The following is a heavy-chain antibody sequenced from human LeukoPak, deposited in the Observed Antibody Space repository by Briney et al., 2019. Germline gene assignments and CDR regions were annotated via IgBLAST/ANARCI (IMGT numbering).Heavy chain of an antibody. CDR2: IRYDGSNK. J-gene: IGHJ4*02. CDR1: GFTFSSYA. D-gene: IGHD6-19*01. CDR3: APGGSGWPDY. Sequence: PGGSLRLSCAASGFTFSSYAMSWVRQAPGKGLEWVAFIRYDGSNKYYADSVKGRFTISRDNSKNTLYLQMNSLRAVDTAVYYCAPGGSGWPDYWGQGTLVTVSS. V-gene: IGHV3-30*02.